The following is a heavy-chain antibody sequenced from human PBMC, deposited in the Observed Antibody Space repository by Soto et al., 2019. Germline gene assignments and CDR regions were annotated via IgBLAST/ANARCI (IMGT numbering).Heavy chain of an antibody. Sequence: QVQLVQSGAEVKKPGSSVQVSCKASGGGNLRDYRTTWVRQAPGQGLEWVGGIIPKLGSANYAQNFQGRVTINADESTSTVYMELQSLSSEDTAVYYCARGGGSYNFGAVSWGQGTPVTVSS. CDR3: ARGGGSYNFGAVS. J-gene: IGHJ5*02. D-gene: IGHD2-15*01. CDR2: IIPKLGSA. V-gene: IGHV1-69*01. CDR1: GGGNLRDYR.